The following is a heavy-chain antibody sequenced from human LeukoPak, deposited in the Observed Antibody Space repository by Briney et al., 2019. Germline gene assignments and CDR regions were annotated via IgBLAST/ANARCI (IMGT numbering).Heavy chain of an antibody. CDR3: ARGGGYYDSSGYYPEYFQH. V-gene: IGHV3-48*03. D-gene: IGHD3-22*01. J-gene: IGHJ1*01. CDR2: ISSSGSTI. CDR1: GFTFSSYE. Sequence: GGSLRLSCAASGFTFSSYEMNWVRQAPGKGLEWVSYISSSGSTIYYADSVKGRFTIPRDNAKNSLYLQMNILRAEDTAVYYCARGGGYYDSSGYYPEYFQHWGQGTLVTVSS.